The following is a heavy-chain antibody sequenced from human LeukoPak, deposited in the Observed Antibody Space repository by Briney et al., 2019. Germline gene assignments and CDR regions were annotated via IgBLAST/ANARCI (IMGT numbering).Heavy chain of an antibody. V-gene: IGHV3-13*01. J-gene: IGHJ2*01. CDR1: GFPFSAHD. CDR2: FVSAGDT. CDR3: VRGALPGDNWYFDL. Sequence: GGSLRLSCATSGFPFSAHDRHGFRQAPGKGLKWGSPFVSAGDTYYPGAVKGRFTISRDYAKNSLFLQMNNLIAGDTAVYFCVRGALPGDNWYFDLWGRGTLVTVSS.